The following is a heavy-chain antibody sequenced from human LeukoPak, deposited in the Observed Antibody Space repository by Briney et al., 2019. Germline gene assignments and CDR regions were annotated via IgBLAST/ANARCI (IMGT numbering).Heavy chain of an antibody. CDR3: ARRGGVFNFDY. D-gene: IGHD5/OR15-5a*01. Sequence: SETLSLSCTVSVYSISSGYYWGWIRQPPGKGLEWIGSIYHSGSTYYNPSLKSRVTISVDTSKNQFSLKLSSVTAADTAVYYCARRGGVFNFDYWGQGTLVTVSS. CDR1: VYSISSGYY. J-gene: IGHJ4*02. CDR2: IYHSGST. V-gene: IGHV4-38-2*02.